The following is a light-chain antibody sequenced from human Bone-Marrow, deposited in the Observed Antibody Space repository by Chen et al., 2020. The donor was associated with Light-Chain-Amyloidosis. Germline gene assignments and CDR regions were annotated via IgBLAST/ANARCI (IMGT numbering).Light chain of an antibody. Sequence: EIVMTQSPATLSVSPGERVTLSCRASQSINNKLAWYQQKPGQAPRRLIYGASTRSTGIPARFSGSGSWTEFTLTISSMQPEDFAVYYCQQYDNWKTFGQGTNVEIK. CDR1: QSINNK. CDR2: GAS. V-gene: IGKV3-15*01. CDR3: QQYDNWKT. J-gene: IGKJ1*01.